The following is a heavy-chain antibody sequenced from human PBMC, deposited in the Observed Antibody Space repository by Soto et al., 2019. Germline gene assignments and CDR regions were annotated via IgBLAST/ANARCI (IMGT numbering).Heavy chain of an antibody. CDR3: AKCMQAYWNYDAHHI. CDR1: GFTFSTYS. D-gene: IGHD1-7*01. J-gene: IGHJ3*02. Sequence: GGSLRLSCAASGFTFSTYSMTWVRHAPGKGLEWVAHITATGGNTYYADSVRGRFTISRDTSGNTLYLQMNSLRAEDTALYYCAKCMQAYWNYDAHHIWGQGTMVTVSS. CDR2: ITATGGNT. V-gene: IGHV3-23*01.